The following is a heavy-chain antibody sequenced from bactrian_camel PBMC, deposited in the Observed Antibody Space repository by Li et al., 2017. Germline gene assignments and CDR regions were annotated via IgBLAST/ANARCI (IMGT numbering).Heavy chain of an antibody. CDR3: ARDRGVVAVGFVDY. Sequence: VQLVESGGGLVQLGGSLRLSCAASGFIFSNYWMYWVRQAPGKGREWVASIDSGGSTTYYADSVKGRFTASRDNAQNTVYLQMNSLKPDDTAVYSCARDRGVVAVGFVDYWGQGTQVTVS. V-gene: IGHV3S1*01. CDR1: GFIFSNYW. D-gene: IGHD6*01. J-gene: IGHJ4*01. CDR2: IDSGGSTT.